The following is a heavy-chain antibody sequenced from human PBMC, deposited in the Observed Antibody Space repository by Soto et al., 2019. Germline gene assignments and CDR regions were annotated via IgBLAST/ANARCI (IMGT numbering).Heavy chain of an antibody. CDR3: ARYQEAAAFND. CDR2: MTPSGYI. Sequence: QVQLVQSGAEVRKPGASVKVSCKASGFPFTSLDINWVRQAPGQGFEWVGYMTPSGYIGFAQKFRGRVSMTRDASTSTVSMELSSLRSDDTAVYYCARYQEAAAFNDWGQGTLVTVSS. V-gene: IGHV1-8*01. J-gene: IGHJ4*02. D-gene: IGHD6-25*01. CDR1: GFPFTSLD.